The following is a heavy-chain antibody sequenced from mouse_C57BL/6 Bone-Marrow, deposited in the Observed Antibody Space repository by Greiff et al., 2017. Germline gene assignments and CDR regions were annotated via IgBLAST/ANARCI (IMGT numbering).Heavy chain of an antibody. CDR3: ARIYGSSLAY. V-gene: IGHV5-6*01. D-gene: IGHD1-1*01. Sequence: EVKLMESGGDLVKPGGSLKLSCAASGFTFSSYGMSWVRQTPDKRLEWVATISSGGSYTYYPDSVKGRFTISRDNAKNTLYLQMSSLKSEDTAMYYCARIYGSSLAYWGQGTLVTVSA. J-gene: IGHJ3*01. CDR2: ISSGGSYT. CDR1: GFTFSSYG.